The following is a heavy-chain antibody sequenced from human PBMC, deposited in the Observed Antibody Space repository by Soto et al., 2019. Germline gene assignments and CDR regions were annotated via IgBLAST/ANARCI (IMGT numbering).Heavy chain of an antibody. D-gene: IGHD3-10*01. Sequence: GGSLRLSCAASGFTFSSYGMHWVRQAPGKGLEWVAVIRYDGSKKNYADSVKGRFTISRDNSKNTLYLQMNSLRAEDTAVYYCASGYGSGSYYAKPPIDYWGQGTLVTVSS. J-gene: IGHJ4*02. CDR3: ASGYGSGSYYAKPPIDY. CDR1: GFTFSSYG. V-gene: IGHV3-33*01. CDR2: IRYDGSKK.